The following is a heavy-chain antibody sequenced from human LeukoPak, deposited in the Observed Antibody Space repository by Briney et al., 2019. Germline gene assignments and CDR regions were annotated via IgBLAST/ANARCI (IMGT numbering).Heavy chain of an antibody. CDR1: GGSISSGDYY. CDR2: IYYSGST. J-gene: IGHJ6*03. Sequence: SQTLSLTCTVSGGSISSGDYYWSWIRQPPGKGLEWIGYIYYSGSTYYNPSLKSRVTISVDTSKNQFSLKLSSVTAADTAVYYCARRVVGSTSEDYYYYMDVWGKGTTVTVSS. CDR3: ARRVVGSTSEDYYYYMDV. D-gene: IGHD2-2*01. V-gene: IGHV4-30-4*08.